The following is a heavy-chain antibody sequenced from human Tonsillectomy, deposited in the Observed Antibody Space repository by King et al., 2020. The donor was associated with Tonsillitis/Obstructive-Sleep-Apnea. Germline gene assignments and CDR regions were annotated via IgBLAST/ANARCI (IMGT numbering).Heavy chain of an antibody. D-gene: IGHD3-10*01. V-gene: IGHV3-7*03. J-gene: IGHJ4*02. Sequence: VQLVESGGGLVQPGGSLRLSCAASGFTFSTYWMSWVRQAAGKGLEWVANIKQDGSERYYVDSVKGRFTISRDNAKNSLSLQMNSLRAEDTAVYYCARVNTRIRGVIISKYFDSWGQGALCTASP. CDR2: IKQDGSER. CDR1: GFTFSTYW. CDR3: ARVNTRIRGVIISKYFDS.